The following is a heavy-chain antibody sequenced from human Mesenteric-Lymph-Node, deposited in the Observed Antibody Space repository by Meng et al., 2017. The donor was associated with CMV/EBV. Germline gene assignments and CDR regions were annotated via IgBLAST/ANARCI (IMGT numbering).Heavy chain of an antibody. V-gene: IGHV3-11*01. CDR1: GFTFSDYS. Sequence: ASGFTFSDYSMSWIRQAPGKGLEWVSYISSSGSTIYYAASVKGRFTISRDNAKNSLYLQMNSLRAEDTAVYYCARGAVRGKNAFDIWGQGTMVTVSS. D-gene: IGHD3-10*01. J-gene: IGHJ3*02. CDR3: ARGAVRGKNAFDI. CDR2: ISSSGSTI.